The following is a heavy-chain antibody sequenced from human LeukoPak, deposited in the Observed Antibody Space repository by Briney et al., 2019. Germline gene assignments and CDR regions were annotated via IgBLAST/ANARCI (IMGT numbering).Heavy chain of an antibody. J-gene: IGHJ4*02. CDR3: ARAYDSSGYYLLGY. Sequence: PSQTLSLTCTVSGGSISSGGYYWSWIRQPPGKGLEWIGYSYYSGSTYYNSSLKSRVTISVDTSKNQFSLKLSSVTAADTAVYYCARAYDSSGYYLLGYWGQGTLVTVSS. D-gene: IGHD3-22*01. CDR1: GGSISSGGYY. CDR2: SYYSGST. V-gene: IGHV4-30-4*08.